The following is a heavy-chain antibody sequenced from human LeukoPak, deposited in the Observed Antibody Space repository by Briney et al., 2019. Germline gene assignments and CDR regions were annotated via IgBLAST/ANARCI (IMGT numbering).Heavy chain of an antibody. CDR3: AKHGWSYDYYYYMDV. CDR1: GFTFSSYA. Sequence: GGSLRLSCAASGFTFSSYAMSWVRQAPGKGLEWVSAISGSGGSTYYADSVKGRFTISRDNSKNTLYLQMKSLRAEDTAVYYCAKHGWSYDYYYYMDVWGKGTTVTVSS. CDR2: ISGSGGST. D-gene: IGHD6-19*01. J-gene: IGHJ6*03. V-gene: IGHV3-23*01.